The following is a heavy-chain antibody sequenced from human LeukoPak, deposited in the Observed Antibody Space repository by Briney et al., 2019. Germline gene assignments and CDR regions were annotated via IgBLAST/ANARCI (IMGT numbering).Heavy chain of an antibody. D-gene: IGHD3-3*01. CDR2: IRKDGSVE. J-gene: IGHJ4*02. V-gene: IGHV3-7*01. CDR3: ARDGFDFWSGYYVDY. CDR1: GFTLGSYW. Sequence: GGSLRLSCSASGFTLGSYWMTWVRQAPGKGLEWVANIRKDGSVENYVDSVKGRFTISRDNAKNSLYLQMNSLRAEDTAVYYCARDGFDFWSGYYVDYWGQGTLVTVSS.